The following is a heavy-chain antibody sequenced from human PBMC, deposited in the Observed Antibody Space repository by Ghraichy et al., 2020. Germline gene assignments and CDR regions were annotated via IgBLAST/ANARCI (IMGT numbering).Heavy chain of an antibody. CDR3: ARVSLALGAAAGGDY. CDR2: IYSGGST. Sequence: GGSLRLSCAASGFTVSSNYMSWVRQAPGKGLEWVSVIYSGGSTYYADSVKGRFTISRHNSKNTLYLQMNSLRAEDTAVYYCARVSLALGAAAGGDYWGQGTLVTVSS. D-gene: IGHD6-13*01. V-gene: IGHV3-53*04. J-gene: IGHJ4*02. CDR1: GFTVSSNY.